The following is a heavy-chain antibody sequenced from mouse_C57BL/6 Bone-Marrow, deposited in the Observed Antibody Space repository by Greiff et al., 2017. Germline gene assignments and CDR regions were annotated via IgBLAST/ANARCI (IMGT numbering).Heavy chain of an antibody. V-gene: IGHV1-80*01. CDR2: IYPGDGDT. D-gene: IGHD1-1*01. CDR1: GYAFSSYW. CDR3: AITTVVAYYYAMDD. J-gene: IGHJ4*01. Sequence: QVQLQQSGAELVKPGASVKISCKASGYAFSSYWMNWVKQRPGRGLVWIGQIYPGDGDTNYNGKFKGKATLTADKSSSTAYMQLSSLTSEDSAVYFSAITTVVAYYYAMDDWGQGTSVTVSS.